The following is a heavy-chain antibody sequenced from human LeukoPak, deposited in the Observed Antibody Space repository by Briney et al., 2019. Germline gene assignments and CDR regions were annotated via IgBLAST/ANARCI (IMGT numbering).Heavy chain of an antibody. D-gene: IGHD3-9*01. J-gene: IGHJ6*02. CDR1: GGSISSYY. Sequence: SSETLSLTCTVSGGSISSYYWSWIRQPPGKGPEWIGYIYYSGSTNYNPSLKSRVTISVDTSKNQFSLKLSSVTAADTAVYYCARDHWLLSSKTWYYYGLDVWGQGTTVTVSS. CDR2: IYYSGST. V-gene: IGHV4-59*01. CDR3: ARDHWLLSSKTWYYYGLDV.